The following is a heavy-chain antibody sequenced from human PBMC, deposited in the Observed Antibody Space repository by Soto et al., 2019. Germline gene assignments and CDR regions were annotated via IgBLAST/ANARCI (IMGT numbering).Heavy chain of an antibody. CDR2: IYHSGST. D-gene: IGHD3-10*01. Sequence: SETVSLTCAVSGGSISSSNWWSWVRQPPGKGLEWIGGIYHSGSTNYNPSLKSRVTISVDKSKNQFSLKLSSVTAADTAVYYCARKYYYGSGSFAEYYFDYWGQGTLVTVSS. V-gene: IGHV4-4*02. CDR1: GGSISSSNW. CDR3: ARKYYYGSGSFAEYYFDY. J-gene: IGHJ4*02.